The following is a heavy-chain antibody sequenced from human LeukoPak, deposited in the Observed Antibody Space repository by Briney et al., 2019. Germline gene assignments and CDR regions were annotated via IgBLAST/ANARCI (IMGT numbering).Heavy chain of an antibody. J-gene: IGHJ4*02. CDR3: VSRRTTALSLFDY. V-gene: IGHV4-31*03. D-gene: IGHD1-14*01. CDR2: IYYSGST. CDR1: GGSISSGGYY. Sequence: SETLSLTCTVSGGSISSGGYYWSWIRQHPGKGLEWIGYIYYSGSTYYNPSLKSRVTIPIDTPKNQFSLNLSSVTAADTAVYYSVSRRTTALSLFDYWGQGTLVTVSS.